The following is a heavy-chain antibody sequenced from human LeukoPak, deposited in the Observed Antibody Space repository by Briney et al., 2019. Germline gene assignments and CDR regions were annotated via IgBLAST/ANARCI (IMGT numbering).Heavy chain of an antibody. Sequence: GESLQISCKGSGYMFTSYWIGWVRQMPGKGLEWMGIIFPGDSDTRYSPSFQGQVTISADKSISTAYLQWSSLKASDTAMYYCARIGYSGYDFTWDFDYWGQGTLVTVSS. CDR1: GYMFTSYW. V-gene: IGHV5-51*01. CDR2: IFPGDSDT. J-gene: IGHJ4*02. CDR3: ARIGYSGYDFTWDFDY. D-gene: IGHD5-12*01.